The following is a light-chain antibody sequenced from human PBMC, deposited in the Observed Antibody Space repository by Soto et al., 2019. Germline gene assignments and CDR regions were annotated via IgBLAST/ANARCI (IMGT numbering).Light chain of an antibody. J-gene: IGKJ2*01. Sequence: DIQMTQSPSTLSASAGDRVTITCRASQRVSSWLAWYQQKPGKAPKLLVYRASALQSEVPSRFSGSGSGTEFTLTVSGLHPDDFATYYCQQYGSYPYTFGQGTKVDLK. CDR2: RAS. V-gene: IGKV1-5*03. CDR1: QRVSSW. CDR3: QQYGSYPYT.